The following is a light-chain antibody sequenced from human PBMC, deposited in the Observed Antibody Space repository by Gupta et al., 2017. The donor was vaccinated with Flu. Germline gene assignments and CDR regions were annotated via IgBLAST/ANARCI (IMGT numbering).Light chain of an antibody. CDR3: QHENNWPRT. CDR1: QSVSSN. Sequence: EIVMTQSPATLSVSPGERATLSCRASQSVSSNLAWYQQKPGQAPRLLIYGASTRATGSPARFSGSGSGTECTLTISSLQSEDFAVYYCQHENNWPRTFGQGTKVEIK. V-gene: IGKV3-15*01. CDR2: GAS. J-gene: IGKJ1*01.